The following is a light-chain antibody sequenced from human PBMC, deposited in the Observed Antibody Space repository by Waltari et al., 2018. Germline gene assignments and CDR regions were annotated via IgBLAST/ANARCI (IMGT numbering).Light chain of an antibody. CDR2: VES. Sequence: DIQMTQSPSSLSASVGDRVIITCRASQSINTNLNWYQQKPGKAPKLLVYVESSLQSGVQSRFSGTGSGTDFTLTINSLQPEDFATYYCQQSYSTWTFGQGTKVEIK. CDR1: QSINTN. CDR3: QQSYSTWT. V-gene: IGKV1-39*01. J-gene: IGKJ1*01.